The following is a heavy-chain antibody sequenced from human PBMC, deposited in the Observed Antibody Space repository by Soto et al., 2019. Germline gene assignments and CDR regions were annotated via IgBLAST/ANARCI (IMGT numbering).Heavy chain of an antibody. CDR3: ARPDNVLRYFDWFRDYYGMDV. CDR1: GYSFTSYW. V-gene: IGHV5-51*01. Sequence: PGESLKISCKGSGYSFTSYWIGWVRQMPGKGLEWMGIIYPGDSDTRYSPSFQGQVTISADKSISTAYLQWSSLKASDTAMYYCARPDNVLRYFDWFRDYYGMDVWGQGTTVTVSS. J-gene: IGHJ6*02. CDR2: IYPGDSDT. D-gene: IGHD3-9*01.